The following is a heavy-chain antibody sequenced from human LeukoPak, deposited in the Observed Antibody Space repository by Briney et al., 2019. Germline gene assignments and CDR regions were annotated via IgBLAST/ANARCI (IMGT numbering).Heavy chain of an antibody. CDR3: ARDQGLEWLAYYFNF. J-gene: IGHJ4*02. CDR1: GFTFRSYA. V-gene: IGHV3-30-3*01. D-gene: IGHD3-3*01. CDR2: ISHDGYHK. Sequence: GGSLRLSCAASGFTFRSYAMHWVRQAPGKGLEWVAAISHDGYHKYYADSVKGRFTISRDNSKNMLYLQMNSLRTEDTAVYNCARDQGLEWLAYYFNFWGQGTLVTVSS.